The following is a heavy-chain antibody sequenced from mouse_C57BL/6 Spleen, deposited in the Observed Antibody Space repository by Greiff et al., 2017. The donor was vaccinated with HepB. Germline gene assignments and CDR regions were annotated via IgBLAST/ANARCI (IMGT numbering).Heavy chain of an antibody. Sequence: EVKLMESGGDLVKPGGSLKLSCAASGFTFSSYGMSWVRQTPDKRLEWVATISSGGSYTYYPDSVKGRFTISRDNAKNTLYLQMSSLKSEDTAMYYCARYDYEGGYWGQGTTLTVSS. D-gene: IGHD2-4*01. CDR1: GFTFSSYG. CDR2: ISSGGSYT. CDR3: ARYDYEGGY. J-gene: IGHJ2*01. V-gene: IGHV5-6*01.